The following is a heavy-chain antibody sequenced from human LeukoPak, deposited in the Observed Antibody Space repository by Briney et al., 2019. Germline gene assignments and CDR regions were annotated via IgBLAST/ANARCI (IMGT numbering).Heavy chain of an antibody. D-gene: IGHD5-24*01. CDR1: GFTFSSYW. CDR3: ARVKRWKAADQYYFDY. J-gene: IGHJ4*02. Sequence: GGSLRLSCAASGFTFSSYWMHWVRQAPGKGLVWVSRVNSDGSSTSYADSVKGRFTISRDNAKNTLYLQMNSLRAEDTAVYYCARVKRWKAADQYYFDYWGQGTLVTVSS. V-gene: IGHV3-74*01. CDR2: VNSDGSST.